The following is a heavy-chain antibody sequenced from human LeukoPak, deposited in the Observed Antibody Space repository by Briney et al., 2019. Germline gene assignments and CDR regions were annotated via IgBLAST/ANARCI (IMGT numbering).Heavy chain of an antibody. J-gene: IGHJ3*02. CDR1: GGSFSDYY. D-gene: IGHD3-3*01. CDR3: ARRTNDAFDI. V-gene: IGHV4-34*01. Sequence: SETLSLTCAVYGGSFSDYYWSWIRQPPGKGLEWIGEINHSGSTNHNPSLKSRVTISVDTSKNQFSLKLNSVTAADTAVYYCARRTNDAFDIWGQGTMVTVSS. CDR2: INHSGST.